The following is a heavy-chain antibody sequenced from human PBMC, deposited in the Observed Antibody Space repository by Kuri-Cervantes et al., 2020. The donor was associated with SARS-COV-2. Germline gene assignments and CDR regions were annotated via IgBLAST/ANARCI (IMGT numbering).Heavy chain of an antibody. CDR3: ASKPLYDIIVESDSYLKVAYYYMDV. CDR1: GFTFSSYW. CDR2: VYSADIT. Sequence: GGSLRLSCAASGFTFSSYWMSWVREAPGKGLEWVSVVYSADITYYADSVKGRFTVSRDNSKNTLFLQMDSLRAEDTAVYYCASKPLYDIIVESDSYLKVAYYYMDVWGKGTTVTVSS. J-gene: IGHJ6*03. V-gene: IGHV3-53*01. D-gene: IGHD2-21*01.